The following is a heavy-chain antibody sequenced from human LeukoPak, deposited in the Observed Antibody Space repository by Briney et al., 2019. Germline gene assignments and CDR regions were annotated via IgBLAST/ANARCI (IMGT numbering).Heavy chain of an antibody. CDR1: GGTFSSYA. Sequence: ASVKVSCKASGGTFSSYAISWVRQAPGQGLEWMGGIIPIFGTANYAQKFQGRVTITADESTSTAYMELSSLRSEDTAAYYCASALYSSSSQSYWGQGTLVTVSS. CDR2: IIPIFGTA. D-gene: IGHD6-6*01. V-gene: IGHV1-69*01. J-gene: IGHJ4*02. CDR3: ASALYSSSSQSY.